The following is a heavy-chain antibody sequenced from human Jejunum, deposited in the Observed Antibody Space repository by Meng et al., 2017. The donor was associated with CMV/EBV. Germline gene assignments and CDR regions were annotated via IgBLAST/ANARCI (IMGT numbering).Heavy chain of an antibody. V-gene: IGHV4-59*08. CDR2: IYYTAST. J-gene: IGHJ4*02. D-gene: IGHD3-10*01. Sequence: TLSLTCTVSGGSLNTYYWSWIRQPPGKGLEWIGYIYYTASTNYNPSLKSRVTISVDMSKNQFSLKLTSVTAADTAVYYCARRGVLDSWGQGVLVTVSS. CDR3: ARRGVLDS. CDR1: GGSLNTYY.